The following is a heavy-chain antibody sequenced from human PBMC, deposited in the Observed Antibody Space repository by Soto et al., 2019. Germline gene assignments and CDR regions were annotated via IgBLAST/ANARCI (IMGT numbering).Heavy chain of an antibody. J-gene: IGHJ4*02. D-gene: IGHD6-25*01. CDR2: MNPNTGNT. V-gene: IGHV1-8*01. CDR3: ARRKERSGPYYLVS. Sequence: QVQLVQSGAEVKKPGASVRVSCQASGYTFISFDINWVRQATGQGLEWMGWMNPNTGNTGYEQKFQGRVTMTRNTSIGTSYMELSSLSSEDTAVYYCARRKERSGPYYLVSGGQGTLVTVSS. CDR1: GYTFISFD.